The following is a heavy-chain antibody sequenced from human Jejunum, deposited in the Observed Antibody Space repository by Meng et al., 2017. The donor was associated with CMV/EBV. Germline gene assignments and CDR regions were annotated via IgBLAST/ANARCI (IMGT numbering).Heavy chain of an antibody. D-gene: IGHD2-15*01. J-gene: IGHJ4*02. CDR1: GFSVSINY. Sequence: SGFSVSINYMSWVRQAPGKGLEWVSLIYNGGRTHYADSVKGRFTISRDNSKNTLYLQMDSLRAEDTSVYYCAREGLLAPRGAVLDYWGQGTLVTVSS. CDR3: AREGLLAPRGAVLDY. CDR2: IYNGGRT. V-gene: IGHV3-53*01.